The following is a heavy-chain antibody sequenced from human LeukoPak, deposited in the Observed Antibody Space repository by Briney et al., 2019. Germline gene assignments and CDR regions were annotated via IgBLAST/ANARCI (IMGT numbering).Heavy chain of an antibody. J-gene: IGHJ5*02. CDR3: ARALGYCSSTSCYGGWFDP. Sequence: SETLSLTCTVSGGSISSYYWSWIRQPPGKGLEWIGYIYYSGSTNYNPSLKSRVTISVDRSKNQFSLKLSSVTAADTAVYYCARALGYCSSTSCYGGWFDPWRQGTLVTVSS. V-gene: IGHV4-59*12. D-gene: IGHD2-2*01. CDR2: IYYSGST. CDR1: GGSISSYY.